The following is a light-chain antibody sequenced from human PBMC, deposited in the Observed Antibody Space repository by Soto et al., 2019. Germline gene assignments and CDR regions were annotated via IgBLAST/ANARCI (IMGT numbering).Light chain of an antibody. CDR3: QQSYSSPPT. J-gene: IGKJ1*01. CDR2: ATS. CDR1: QSLLHKNGFNY. Sequence: MTQSPLSLPVTPGEPAAISCRSSQSLLHKNGFNYLNWYQQKSGKAPKLLIYATSSLQSGVPSRFSGSRSGPDFTLTISSLQPKDFATYYCQQSYSSPPTFGQGTKVDI. V-gene: IGKV1-39*01.